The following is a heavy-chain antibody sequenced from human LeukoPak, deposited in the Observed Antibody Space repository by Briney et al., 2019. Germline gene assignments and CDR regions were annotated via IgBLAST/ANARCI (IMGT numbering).Heavy chain of an antibody. CDR3: ARVPRLLWLTHFDY. Sequence: ASVKVSCEASGGTFSSYAISWVRQAPGQGLKWMGGIIPIFGTANYAQKFQGRVTITADESTSTAHMELSSLRSEDTAVYYCARVPRLLWLTHFDYWGQGTLVTVSS. CDR1: GGTFSSYA. D-gene: IGHD3-10*01. V-gene: IGHV1-69*13. J-gene: IGHJ4*02. CDR2: IIPIFGTA.